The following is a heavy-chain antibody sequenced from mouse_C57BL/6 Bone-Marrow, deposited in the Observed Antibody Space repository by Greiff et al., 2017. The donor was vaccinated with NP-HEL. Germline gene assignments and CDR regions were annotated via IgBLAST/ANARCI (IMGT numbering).Heavy chain of an antibody. CDR1: GFTFSSYT. V-gene: IGHV5-9*01. J-gene: IGHJ4*01. CDR2: ISGGGGNT. CDR3: ARHETAFMDY. Sequence: EVKLMESGGGLVKPGGSLKLSCAASGFTFSSYTMSWVRQTPEKRLEWVATISGGGGNTYYPDSVKGRFTISRDNAKNTLYLQMSSLRSEDTALDYCARHETAFMDYWGQGTSVTVSS.